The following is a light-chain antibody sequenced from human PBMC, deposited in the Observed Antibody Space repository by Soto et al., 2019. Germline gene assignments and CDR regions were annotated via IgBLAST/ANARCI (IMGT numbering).Light chain of an antibody. CDR1: QSVSSY. Sequence: EIVLTQSPATLSXXPXXXXTXXXRXIQSVSSYLAWYQQKPGQAPRLLIYDASNRATGIPARFSGSGSGTDFTLTISSLEPEDFAVYYCQQRSNWPFALTFGGGTKVDIK. J-gene: IGKJ4*01. CDR2: DAS. V-gene: IGKV3-11*01. CDR3: QQRSNWPFALT.